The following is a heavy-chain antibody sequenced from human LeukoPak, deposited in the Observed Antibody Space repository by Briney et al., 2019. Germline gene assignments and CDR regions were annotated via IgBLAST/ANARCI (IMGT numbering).Heavy chain of an antibody. J-gene: IGHJ4*02. CDR1: GGSFSGYY. D-gene: IGHD6-13*01. CDR2: INHSGST. V-gene: IGHV4-34*01. Sequence: PSETLSLTCAVYGGSFSGYYWSWIRQPPGKGLEWIGEINHSGSTNYNPSLKSRVTISVDTSKNQFSLKLSSVTAADTAVYYCARKGWSIAAAGRGIEVYLDYWGQGTLVTVSS. CDR3: ARKGWSIAAAGRGIEVYLDY.